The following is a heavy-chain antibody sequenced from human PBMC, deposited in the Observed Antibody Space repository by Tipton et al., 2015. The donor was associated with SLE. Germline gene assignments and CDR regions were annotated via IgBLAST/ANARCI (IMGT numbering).Heavy chain of an antibody. CDR1: GFTFSSYA. CDR3: VKDCAVGGTLGCYYGMDV. V-gene: IGHV3-23*03. CDR2: IYTVGST. J-gene: IGHJ6*02. D-gene: IGHD6-19*01. Sequence: SLRLSCAASGFTFSSYAMSWVRQAPGKGLEWVSVIYTVGSTYYADSVKGRFTISRDNSKNTLYLQMNSLRAEDTAVYYCVKDCAVGGTLGCYYGMDVWGPGTTVTVSS.